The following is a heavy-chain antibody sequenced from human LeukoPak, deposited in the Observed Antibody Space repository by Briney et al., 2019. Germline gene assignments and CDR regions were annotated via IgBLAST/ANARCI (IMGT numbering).Heavy chain of an antibody. Sequence: PGGSLRLSCAASGFTFSGYAMSWVRQAPGKGLEWVSAISGSGGSTYYADSVKGRFTISRDNSKNPLYLQMNSLRAEDTAVYYCAKWESSGWFPYYFDYWGQGTLVTVSS. CDR1: GFTFSGYA. V-gene: IGHV3-23*01. CDR3: AKWESSGWFPYYFDY. CDR2: ISGSGGST. J-gene: IGHJ4*02. D-gene: IGHD6-19*01.